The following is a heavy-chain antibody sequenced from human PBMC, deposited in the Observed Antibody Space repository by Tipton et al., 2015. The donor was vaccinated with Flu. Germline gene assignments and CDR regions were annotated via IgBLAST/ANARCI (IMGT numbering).Heavy chain of an antibody. V-gene: IGHV4-39*07. CDR1: GDSMTSSRYY. CDR2: IFHSGST. J-gene: IGHJ6*02. D-gene: IGHD1-1*01. Sequence: TLSLTCSVSGDSMTSSRYYWGWIRQPPGKGLEWIGSIFHSGSTYYNPSLKSRVTISVDTSKNQFSLKLISVTAADTAVYYCARDLWNDRRAYYYYGVDVWGQGP. CDR3: ARDLWNDRRAYYYYGVDV.